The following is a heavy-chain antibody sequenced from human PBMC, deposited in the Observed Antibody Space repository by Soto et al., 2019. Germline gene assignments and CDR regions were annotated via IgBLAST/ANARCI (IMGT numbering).Heavy chain of an antibody. CDR3: ARVPVDTAMVTSRPTNDAFDI. J-gene: IGHJ3*02. D-gene: IGHD5-18*01. CDR2: IYPGDSDT. CDR1: GYSFTSYW. V-gene: IGHV5-51*01. Sequence: GESLKISCKGSGYSFTSYWIGWVRQMPGKGLEWMGIIYPGDSDTRYSPSFQGQVTISADKSISTAYLQWSSLKASDTAMYYCARVPVDTAMVTSRPTNDAFDIWGQGTMVTVPS.